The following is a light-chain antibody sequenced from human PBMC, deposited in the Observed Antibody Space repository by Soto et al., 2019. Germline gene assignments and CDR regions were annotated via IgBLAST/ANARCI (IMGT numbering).Light chain of an antibody. Sequence: ETVMTQSPATLSVSPGERDTLSCRASQSVSNNLAWYQQKPSQAPRLLIYGASTRATGIPARFSGSGSGTEFTLTISSLQSEDFAVYYCQPYNDWPPVTFGQGTRLEIK. CDR3: QPYNDWPPVT. V-gene: IGKV3-15*01. CDR1: QSVSNN. CDR2: GAS. J-gene: IGKJ5*01.